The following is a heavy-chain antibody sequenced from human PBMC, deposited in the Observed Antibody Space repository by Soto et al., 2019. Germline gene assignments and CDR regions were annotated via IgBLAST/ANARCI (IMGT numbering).Heavy chain of an antibody. D-gene: IGHD5-12*01. Sequence: QVQLVESGGGLVKSGGSLRLSCAASGFTFSDYYMSWIRQAPGRGLEWFSYMSSRGTTIYYADSVKGRFTISRDNAKNALYLQMDSLRAEDTAVYYCARESYGGYSGSLGYWGQGTMVTFSS. V-gene: IGHV3-11*01. CDR1: GFTFSDYY. CDR3: ARESYGGYSGSLGY. J-gene: IGHJ4*02. CDR2: MSSRGTTI.